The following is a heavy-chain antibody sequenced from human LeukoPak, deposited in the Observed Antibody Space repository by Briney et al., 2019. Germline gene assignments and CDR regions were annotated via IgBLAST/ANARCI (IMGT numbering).Heavy chain of an antibody. CDR2: ISSSGSTI. J-gene: IGHJ4*02. Sequence: GGSLRLSCAASGFTFSDYYMSWIRQAPGKGLEWVSYISSSGSTIYYADSVKGRFTISRDNAKNSLYLQMNSLRAEDTAVYYCARELLTYYYDSSGLPFDYWGQGTLVTVSS. CDR1: GFTFSDYY. V-gene: IGHV3-11*04. D-gene: IGHD3-22*01. CDR3: ARELLTYYYDSSGLPFDY.